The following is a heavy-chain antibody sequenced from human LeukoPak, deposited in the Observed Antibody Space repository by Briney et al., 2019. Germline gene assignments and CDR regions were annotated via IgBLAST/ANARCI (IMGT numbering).Heavy chain of an antibody. CDR1: GFTFRIYD. D-gene: IGHD3-10*01. J-gene: IGHJ4*02. V-gene: IGHV3-23*01. Sequence: PGGSLRLSCAASGFTFRIYDMSWVRQAPGKGLEWVSAISGSGSSRKYYADSVKGRFTISRDNSKNTLYLQMDSLRAEDTAVYYCAKDYGSGTYYFDYWGQGTLVTVSS. CDR2: ISGSGSSRK. CDR3: AKDYGSGTYYFDY.